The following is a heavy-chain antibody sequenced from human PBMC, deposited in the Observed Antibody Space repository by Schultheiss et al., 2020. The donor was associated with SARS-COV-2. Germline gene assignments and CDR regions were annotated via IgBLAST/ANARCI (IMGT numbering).Heavy chain of an antibody. CDR1: GGTFGSSA. CDR3: ARDATPRYCSGGSCYYYGYFDL. V-gene: IGHV1-2*02. Sequence: ASVKVSCKASGGTFGSSAISWVRQAPGQGLEWMGWVNPNSGGANYAQKFQGRVTMTRDTSISTAYMELSRLRSDDTAVYYCARDATPRYCSGGSCYYYGYFDLWGRGTLVTVSS. D-gene: IGHD2-15*01. J-gene: IGHJ2*01. CDR2: VNPNSGGA.